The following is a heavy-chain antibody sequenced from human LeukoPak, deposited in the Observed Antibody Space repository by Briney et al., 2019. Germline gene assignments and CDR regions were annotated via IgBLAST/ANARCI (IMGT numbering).Heavy chain of an antibody. D-gene: IGHD1-26*01. V-gene: IGHV4-4*09. CDR3: ARLGSYHDF. CDR1: GASISNYY. Sequence: SETLSLTCTVSGASISNYYWSWIRQTPEKGLEWMGHIHSSGGSSYYPSLKSRLTLSIDTSRNQLSLKLPSVTATDTAVYFCARLGSYHDFWGQGALVTVSS. CDR2: IHSSGGS. J-gene: IGHJ4*02.